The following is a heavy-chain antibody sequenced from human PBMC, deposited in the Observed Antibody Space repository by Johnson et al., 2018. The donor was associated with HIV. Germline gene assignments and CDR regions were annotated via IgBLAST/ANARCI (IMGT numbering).Heavy chain of an antibody. CDR2: IKQDGSEK. CDR1: GFTFSSYG. CDR3: ARDRGYSGSYFGAFDI. D-gene: IGHD1-26*01. Sequence: MQLVESGGGVVQPGGSLRLSCAASGFTFSSYGMHWVRQAPGKGLEWVANIKQDGSEKYYVDSVKGRFTISRDNAKNSLYLQMNSLRAEDTAGYYCARDRGYSGSYFGAFDIWGQGTMVTVSS. V-gene: IGHV3-7*01. J-gene: IGHJ3*02.